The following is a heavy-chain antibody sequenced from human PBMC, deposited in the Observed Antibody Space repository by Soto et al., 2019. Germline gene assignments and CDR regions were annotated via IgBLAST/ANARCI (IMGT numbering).Heavy chain of an antibody. J-gene: IGHJ6*02. V-gene: IGHV3-23*01. Sequence: PGGSLRLSCVASGFTFSTYTMSWVRQAPGKGLEWVSVISGSGGSPSYADSVQGRFSISRDNPKNTLYLQMNSLRGEDTAVYYCARDLRGVDTAMVTGADYYYYGMDVWGQGTTVTVSS. CDR3: ARDLRGVDTAMVTGADYYYYGMDV. D-gene: IGHD5-18*01. CDR1: GFTFSTYT. CDR2: ISGSGGSP.